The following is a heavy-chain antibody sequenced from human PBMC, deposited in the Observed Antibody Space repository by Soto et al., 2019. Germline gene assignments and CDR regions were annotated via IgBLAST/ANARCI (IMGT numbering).Heavy chain of an antibody. V-gene: IGHV2-5*02. CDR3: ANTGVDTAMVQFDY. J-gene: IGHJ4*02. D-gene: IGHD5-18*01. CDR2: IYWDDDK. Sequence: QITLKESGPTLVKPTQTLTLTCTFSGFSLSTSGVGVGWIRQPPGKALEWLALIYWDDDKRYSPSLKSRLTITKDTSKNQVVLTMTNMDPVDTATYYCANTGVDTAMVQFDYWGQGTLVTVSS. CDR1: GFSLSTSGVG.